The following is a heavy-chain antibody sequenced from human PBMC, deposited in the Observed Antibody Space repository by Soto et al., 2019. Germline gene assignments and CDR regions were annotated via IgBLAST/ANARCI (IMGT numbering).Heavy chain of an antibody. Sequence: GGSLRLSCAASGFTFSSYDMHWVRQATGKGLEWVSAIGTAGDTYYPGSVKGRFTISRENAKNSLYLQMNSLRAGDTAVYYCARGKYYYGSGSPQDMDVWGKGTTVTVSS. CDR2: IGTAGDT. CDR1: GFTFSSYD. V-gene: IGHV3-13*01. D-gene: IGHD3-10*01. CDR3: ARGKYYYGSGSPQDMDV. J-gene: IGHJ6*03.